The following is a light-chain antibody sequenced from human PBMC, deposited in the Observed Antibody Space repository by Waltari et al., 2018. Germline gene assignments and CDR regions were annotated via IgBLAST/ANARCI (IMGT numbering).Light chain of an antibody. Sequence: SYVLTQPPSLSVAPGQTAKIPCGGNNIGSRSVHWYQQKPGQAPVLVVYDDSDRPSGSPDRCSGANSGNTATLTSSSVEAGDEAAYYCQGWDSTSDVVFGGGTKLTVL. CDR2: DDS. CDR3: QGWDSTSDVV. V-gene: IGLV3-21*02. J-gene: IGLJ3*02. CDR1: NIGSRS.